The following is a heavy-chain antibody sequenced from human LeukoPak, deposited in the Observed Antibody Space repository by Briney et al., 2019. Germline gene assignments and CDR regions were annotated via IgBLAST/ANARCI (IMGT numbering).Heavy chain of an antibody. D-gene: IGHD3-10*01. J-gene: IGHJ5*02. CDR2: MSTYNGNT. CDR1: GYSLTTYG. Sequence: ASVKGSCKASGYSLTTYGISWVRQAPGQGLEWMGWMSTYNGNTNYAQNLQGRVTMTTDTSTSTAYMELRSLRSDDTAVYYCARDPEPLPWFGELITWGQGTLVTVSS. CDR3: ARDPEPLPWFGELIT. V-gene: IGHV1-18*01.